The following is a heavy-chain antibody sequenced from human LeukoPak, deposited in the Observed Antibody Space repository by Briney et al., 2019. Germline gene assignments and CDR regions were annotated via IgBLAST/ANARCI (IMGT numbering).Heavy chain of an antibody. CDR2: ISAYNGNT. D-gene: IGHD3-10*01. V-gene: IGHV1-18*01. CDR3: ARVTSVGGSGSYYNWFDP. J-gene: IGHJ5*02. CDR1: GYTFTSYG. Sequence: ASVKVSCRASGYTFTSYGISWVRQAPGQGLEWMGWISAYNGNTNYAQKLQGRVTMTTGTSTSTAYMELRSLRSDDTAVYYCARVTSVGGSGSYYNWFDPWGQGTLVTVSS.